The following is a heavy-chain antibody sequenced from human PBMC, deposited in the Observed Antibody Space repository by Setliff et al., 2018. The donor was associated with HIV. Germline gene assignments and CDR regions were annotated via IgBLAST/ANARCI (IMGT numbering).Heavy chain of an antibody. D-gene: IGHD3-3*01. CDR2: MNPNSGNT. Sequence: ASVKVSCKASGYTFSSYDINWVRQATGQGLEWMGWMNPNSGNTGYAQKFQGRVTMTRNTSISTAYMELSSLRSEDTAVYYCARVYYNLWSSYFWEHVQLDPWGQGTRVTVSS. J-gene: IGHJ5*02. V-gene: IGHV1-8*02. CDR1: GYTFSSYD. CDR3: ARVYYNLWSSYFWEHVQLDP.